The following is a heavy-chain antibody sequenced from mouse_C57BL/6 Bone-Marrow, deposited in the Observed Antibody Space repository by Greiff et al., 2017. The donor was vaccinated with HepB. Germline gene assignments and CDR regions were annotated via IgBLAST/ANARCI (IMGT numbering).Heavy chain of an antibody. Sequence: VQLQQPGAELVRPGASVKLSCKASGYTFTSYWMHWVKQRPGQGLEWIGVIDPSDSYTNYNQKFKGKATLTVDTSSSTAYMQLSSLTSEDSAVYYCAIRTSYDYDFYYDAMDYWGQGTSVTVSS. D-gene: IGHD2-4*01. CDR1: GYTFTSYW. V-gene: IGHV1-59*01. CDR2: IDPSDSYT. CDR3: AIRTSYDYDFYYDAMDY. J-gene: IGHJ4*01.